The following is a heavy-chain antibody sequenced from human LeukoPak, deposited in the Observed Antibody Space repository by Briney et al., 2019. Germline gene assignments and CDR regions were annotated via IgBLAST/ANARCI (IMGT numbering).Heavy chain of an antibody. CDR3: ARQTGAAAGSFDY. J-gene: IGHJ4*02. D-gene: IGHD6-13*01. Sequence: SETLSLTCTVSGGSISSSSYYWAWIRRPPGKGLECIGSIYYSGSTNSNPSLKSRVTISVDTSKNQFSLKLSSVTAADTAVYYCARQTGAAAGSFDYWGQGTLVTVSS. CDR1: GGSISSSSYY. V-gene: IGHV4-39*01. CDR2: IYYSGST.